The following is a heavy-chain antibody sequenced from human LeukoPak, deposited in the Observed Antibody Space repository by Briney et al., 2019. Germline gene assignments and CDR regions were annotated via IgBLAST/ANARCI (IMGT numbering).Heavy chain of an antibody. CDR2: IKQDGSET. Sequence: GGSLRLSCAASGFTFSSYWMYWVRQAPGKGLEWVAMIKQDGSETYYVDSVKGRFTISRDNAENSLYLQMNSLRVEDTAFYYCAKDRFFYDSGSKTNWGQGTLVTVSS. CDR1: GFTFSSYW. V-gene: IGHV3-7*03. CDR3: AKDRFFYDSGSKTN. D-gene: IGHD3-22*01. J-gene: IGHJ4*02.